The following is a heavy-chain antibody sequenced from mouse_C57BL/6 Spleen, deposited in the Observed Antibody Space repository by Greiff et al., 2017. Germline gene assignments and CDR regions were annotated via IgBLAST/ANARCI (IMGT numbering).Heavy chain of an antibody. J-gene: IGHJ4*01. V-gene: IGHV14-4*01. CDR2: IDPENGDT. CDR1: GFNIKDDY. Sequence: VQLQQSGAELVRPGASVKLSCTASGFNIKDDYMHWVKQRPEQGLEWIGWIDPENGDTESASKFQGKATITADTSSNTAYLQLSSLTSEDTAVYYCTTYYYGSSHYAMDYWGQGTSVTVSS. D-gene: IGHD1-1*01. CDR3: TTYYYGSSHYAMDY.